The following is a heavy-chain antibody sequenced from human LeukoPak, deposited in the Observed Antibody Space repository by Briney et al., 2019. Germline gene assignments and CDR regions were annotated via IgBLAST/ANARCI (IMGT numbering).Heavy chain of an antibody. CDR2: IYHSGST. V-gene: IGHV4-38-2*02. J-gene: IGHJ4*02. CDR1: GYSISSGYY. D-gene: IGHD1-26*01. Sequence: SETLSLTCTVFGYSISSGYYWGCIRQPPGKVQEWIGTIYHSGSTYYNPSLKSRTTISVDTSKNHLPLKLSSVTAADRAVYYCARAPYSGSYYGGYYFDYWGQGTLVTVSS. CDR3: ARAPYSGSYYGGYYFDY.